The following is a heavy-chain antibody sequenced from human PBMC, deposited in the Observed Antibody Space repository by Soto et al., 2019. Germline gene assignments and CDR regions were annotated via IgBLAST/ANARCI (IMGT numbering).Heavy chain of an antibody. CDR2: ISYDGSNK. CDR3: ARDRYDSSGFDY. J-gene: IGHJ4*02. D-gene: IGHD3-22*01. V-gene: IGHV3-30-3*01. Sequence: LRLSCAASGFTFSSYAMHWVRQAPGKGLEWVAVISYDGSNKYYADSVKGRFTISRDNSKNTLYLQMNSLRAEDTAVYCCARDRYDSSGFDYWGQGTLVTVSS. CDR1: GFTFSSYA.